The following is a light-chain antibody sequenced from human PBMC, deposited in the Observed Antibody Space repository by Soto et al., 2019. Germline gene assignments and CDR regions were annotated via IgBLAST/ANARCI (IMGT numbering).Light chain of an antibody. Sequence: DIVMTQSPDSLAVSLGERATINCKSSQSVLSSSNNKNYLAWYQQKPGQPPKLLIYWASTRESGVPDLFSGSGSGKEFTLTISSLQAEDWAVYYCQQYYSTPYTFGQGTKLEIK. J-gene: IGKJ2*01. CDR1: QSVLSSSNNKNY. V-gene: IGKV4-1*01. CDR2: WAS. CDR3: QQYYSTPYT.